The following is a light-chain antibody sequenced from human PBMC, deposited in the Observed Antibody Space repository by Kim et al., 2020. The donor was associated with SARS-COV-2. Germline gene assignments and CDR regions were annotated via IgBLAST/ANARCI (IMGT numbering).Light chain of an antibody. J-gene: IGKJ1*01. CDR2: GAS. CDR3: QQYNNRPQT. V-gene: IGKV3-15*01. CDR1: QSIRSN. Sequence: EIVMTQSPATLSVSPGERATLSCRASQSIRSNLAWYQQKPGQAPRLLMYGASTRATGIPARFSGIGSGIEFTLTISSLQSEDCAVYYCQQYNNRPQTFGQGTKVDIK.